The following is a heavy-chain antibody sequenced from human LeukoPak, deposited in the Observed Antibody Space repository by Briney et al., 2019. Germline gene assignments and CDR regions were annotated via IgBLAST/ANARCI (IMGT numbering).Heavy chain of an antibody. J-gene: IGHJ4*02. V-gene: IGHV3-53*01. CDR3: ARELLAGAEFDH. Sequence: SGGSLRLSCAASGFAVSSNYMSWVRQAPGKGLEWVSVIYSGGSTYYADSVKGRFTISRDNSKNTLYLQMNSLRAEDTAVYYCARELLAGAEFDHWGQGTLVTVSS. D-gene: IGHD6-19*01. CDR2: IYSGGST. CDR1: GFAVSSNY.